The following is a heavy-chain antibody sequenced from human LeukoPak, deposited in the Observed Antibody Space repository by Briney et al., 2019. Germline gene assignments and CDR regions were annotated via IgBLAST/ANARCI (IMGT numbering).Heavy chain of an antibody. J-gene: IGHJ4*02. CDR3: ARTDTSGWSRPLDC. D-gene: IGHD6-19*01. Sequence: GGSLRLSCAAFGFTFSSYWMHWVRQAPGKGLVWVSRINSDGSSTSYADSVKGRFTISRDNAKNTLYLQMNSLRAEDTAVYYCARTDTSGWSRPLDCWGQGTLVTVSS. CDR2: INSDGSST. CDR1: GFTFSSYW. V-gene: IGHV3-74*01.